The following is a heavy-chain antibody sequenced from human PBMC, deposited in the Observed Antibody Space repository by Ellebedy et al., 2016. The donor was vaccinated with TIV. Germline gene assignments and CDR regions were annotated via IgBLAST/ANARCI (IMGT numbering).Heavy chain of an antibody. CDR3: AKDPRYCGDGNCSPFDY. D-gene: IGHD2-15*01. CDR1: GFPFSNFA. Sequence: GGSLRLSXAASGFPFSNFAMSWVRQAPGKGLQWVSTISGSGTTYYADSVKGRFTISRDNSRNTLSLQMNSLRADDTALYYCAKDPRYCGDGNCSPFDYWGQGTLVTVSS. J-gene: IGHJ4*02. CDR2: ISGSGTT. V-gene: IGHV3-23*01.